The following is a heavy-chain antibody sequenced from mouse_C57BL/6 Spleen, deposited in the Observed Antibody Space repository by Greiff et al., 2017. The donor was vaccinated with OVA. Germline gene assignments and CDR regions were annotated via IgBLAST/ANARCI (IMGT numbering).Heavy chain of an antibody. D-gene: IGHD1-1*01. Sequence: QVQLQQPGAELVMPGASVKLSCKASGYTFTSYCMHWVKPRPGQGLEWIGELDPSDSYTNYNQKFKGQSTLTVDKSSSTAYMQLSSLTSEESAVYYCARSKGASTTVVGAMDYWGQGTSVTVSS. CDR2: LDPSDSYT. CDR3: ARSKGASTTVVGAMDY. CDR1: GYTFTSYC. J-gene: IGHJ4*01. V-gene: IGHV1-69*01.